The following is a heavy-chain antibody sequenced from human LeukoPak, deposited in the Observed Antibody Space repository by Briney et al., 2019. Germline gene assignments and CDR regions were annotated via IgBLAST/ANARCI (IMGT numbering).Heavy chain of an antibody. CDR3: ARPVTGDLQDAFDI. V-gene: IGHV3-11*04. Sequence: PGGSLRLSCAASGFTFSVYYMSWIRQAPGKGLEWVSYISSSGSTIYYADSVKGRFTISRENAKNSLYLQMNSLRAEDTAVYYCARPVTGDLQDAFDIWGQETMVSVSS. J-gene: IGHJ3*02. CDR1: GFTFSVYY. D-gene: IGHD7-27*01. CDR2: ISSSGSTI.